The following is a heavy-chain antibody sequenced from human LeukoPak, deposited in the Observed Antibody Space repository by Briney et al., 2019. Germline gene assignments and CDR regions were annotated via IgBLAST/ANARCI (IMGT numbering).Heavy chain of an antibody. CDR1: DFTFSNFA. CDR2: ICNDGSNV. Sequence: GGSLRLSCAASDFTFSNFAMHWVRQAPGEGLQWVAVICNDGSNVQYADSVKGRFTISRDNSRNALYLQMNTLRAEDTGLYYCAKGGYGSDTYFKFEAFDFWGQGTMVTVSS. J-gene: IGHJ3*01. V-gene: IGHV3-30*04. CDR3: AKGGYGSDTYFKFEAFDF. D-gene: IGHD3-10*01.